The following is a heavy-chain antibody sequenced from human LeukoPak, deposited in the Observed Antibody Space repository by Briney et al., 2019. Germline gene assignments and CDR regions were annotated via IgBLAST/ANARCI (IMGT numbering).Heavy chain of an antibody. CDR3: ARLEFIAAAEKGGPPRSHAFDI. CDR1: GFTFSDYA. J-gene: IGHJ3*02. CDR2: ISYDGSNK. V-gene: IGHV3-30-3*01. Sequence: GRSLRLSCAASGFTFSDYAMHWVRQAPGKGLEWLAVISYDGSNKYYADSVKGRFTISRDNSKNTVYLQMNSLRAEDTAVYYCARLEFIAAAEKGGPPRSHAFDIWGQGTMVTVSS. D-gene: IGHD6-13*01.